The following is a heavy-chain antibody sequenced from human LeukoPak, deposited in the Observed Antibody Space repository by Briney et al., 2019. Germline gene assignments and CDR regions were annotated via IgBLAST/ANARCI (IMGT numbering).Heavy chain of an antibody. CDR2: INSDGRST. J-gene: IGHJ4*02. CDR1: GFTFSNYW. V-gene: IGHV3-74*01. CDR3: ARDRRIAVAGTGNDY. D-gene: IGHD6-19*01. Sequence: GGSLRLSCAASGFTFSNYWMHWVRHAPGKGLVWVSRINSDGRSTNYADCVKGRFTISRDNAKNTVYLQMNSLRAEDTAVYYCARDRRIAVAGTGNDYWGQGTLVTVSS.